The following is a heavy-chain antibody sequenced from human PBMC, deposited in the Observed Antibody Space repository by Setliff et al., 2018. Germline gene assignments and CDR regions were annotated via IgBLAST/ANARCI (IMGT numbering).Heavy chain of an antibody. CDR3: AKGGGRIQLWLPDIYYFDY. CDR1: GYTFTSYY. D-gene: IGHD5-18*01. V-gene: IGHV1-46*01. Sequence: ASVKVSCKASGYTFTSYYMHWVRQAPGQGLEWMGIINPSGGSTSYAQKFQGRVTMTRDTSTSTVYMQMSSLRAEDTAVYYCAKGGGRIQLWLPDIYYFDYWGQGTLVTVSS. CDR2: INPSGGST. J-gene: IGHJ4*02.